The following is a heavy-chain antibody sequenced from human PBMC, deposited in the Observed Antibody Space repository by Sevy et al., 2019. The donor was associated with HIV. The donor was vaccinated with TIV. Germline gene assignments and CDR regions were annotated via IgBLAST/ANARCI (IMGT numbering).Heavy chain of an antibody. Sequence: GGSLRLSCAASGFTFSDYYMSWIRQAPGKGLEWVSYISSSGSTINYADSVKGRFTISRDNAKNPLYLQMNSLRAEDTAVYYCASDNTVTPFYYYYGMDVWGQGTTVTVSS. CDR3: ASDNTVTPFYYYYGMDV. CDR2: ISSSGSTI. CDR1: GFTFSDYY. D-gene: IGHD4-4*01. V-gene: IGHV3-11*01. J-gene: IGHJ6*02.